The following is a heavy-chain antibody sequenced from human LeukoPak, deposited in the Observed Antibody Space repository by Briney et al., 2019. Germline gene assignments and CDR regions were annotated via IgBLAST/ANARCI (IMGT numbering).Heavy chain of an antibody. CDR1: GFTVSSNY. D-gene: IGHD3-3*01. J-gene: IGHJ4*02. CDR2: IYSGGST. CDR3: ASGFTIFGVVAHFDY. V-gene: IGHV3-53*01. Sequence: PGGSLRLSCAASGFTVSSNYMSWVRQAPGKGLEWVSVIYSGGSTYYADSVKGRFTISRDNSKTTLYLQMNSLRAEDTAVYYCASGFTIFGVVAHFDYWGQGTLVTASS.